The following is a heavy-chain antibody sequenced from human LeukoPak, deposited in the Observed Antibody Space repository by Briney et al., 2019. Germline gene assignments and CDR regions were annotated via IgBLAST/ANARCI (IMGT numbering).Heavy chain of an antibody. CDR3: APTCSGGTCYLFDY. V-gene: IGHV3-23*01. CDR2: MSDDGGST. D-gene: IGHD2-15*01. CDR1: GFTFSSYA. J-gene: IGHJ4*02. Sequence: WGSLRLSCAASGFTFSSYAMTWVRQAPGKGLEWVSVMSDDGGSTYYADSVKGRFTISRDNSKNTLYLQMNSVRAEDTAVYYCAPTCSGGTCYLFDYWGQGTLVTVSS.